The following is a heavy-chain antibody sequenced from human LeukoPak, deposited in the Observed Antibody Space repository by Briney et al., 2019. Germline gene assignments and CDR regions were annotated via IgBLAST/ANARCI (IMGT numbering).Heavy chain of an antibody. CDR3: ARARSDIVVVPAALAFDI. J-gene: IGHJ3*02. CDR1: GGSISSGSYY. V-gene: IGHV4-61*02. Sequence: PSETLSLTCTVSGGSISSGSYYWSWIRQPAGKGLGWIGRIYTSGSTNYNPSLKIRVTISVDTSKNQFSLKLSSVTAADTAVYYCARARSDIVVVPAALAFDIWGQGTMVTVSS. CDR2: IYTSGST. D-gene: IGHD2-2*01.